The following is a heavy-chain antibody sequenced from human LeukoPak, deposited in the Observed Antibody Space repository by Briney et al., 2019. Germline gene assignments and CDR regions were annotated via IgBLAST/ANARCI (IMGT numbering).Heavy chain of an antibody. V-gene: IGHV4-59*08. CDR2: IYYSGST. Sequence: PSETLSLTCTVYGGSISSYYWSWIRQPPGKGLEWIGYIYYSGSTNYNPSLKSRVTISVDTSKNQFSLKLSSVTAADTAVYYCARQPTYCGGDCYSEGLFDYWGQGTLVTVSS. J-gene: IGHJ4*02. CDR3: ARQPTYCGGDCYSEGLFDY. CDR1: GGSISSYY. D-gene: IGHD2-21*02.